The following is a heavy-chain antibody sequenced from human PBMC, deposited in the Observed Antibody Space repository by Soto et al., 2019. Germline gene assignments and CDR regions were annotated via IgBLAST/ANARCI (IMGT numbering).Heavy chain of an antibody. D-gene: IGHD6-6*01. J-gene: IGHJ6*02. CDR3: ARVDRGSSLFYYYYGMDV. CDR2: IWYDGGTK. V-gene: IGHV3-33*01. Sequence: PGGSLRLSCAVSGFTFSSYGMHWVRQAPGKGLEWVAVIWYDGGTKYYADSVKGRFTISRDNSKNALYLHMDSLRAEDTAVYYCARVDRGSSLFYYYYGMDVWGQGTTVTVSS. CDR1: GFTFSSYG.